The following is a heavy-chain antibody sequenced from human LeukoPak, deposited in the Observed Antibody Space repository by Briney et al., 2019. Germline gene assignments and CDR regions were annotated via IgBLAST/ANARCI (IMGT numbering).Heavy chain of an antibody. CDR2: INSDGSRT. Sequence: GGSLRLSCAASGFTFSTYWVHWVRQAPGKGLVWVSRINSDGSRTTYADSVKGRLTISRDNAKNTLYLQMNSLRTEDTAVYYCARPETQYSSGLDGFDIWGQGTMVTVSS. D-gene: IGHD6-19*01. CDR1: GFTFSTYW. V-gene: IGHV3-74*01. J-gene: IGHJ3*02. CDR3: ARPETQYSSGLDGFDI.